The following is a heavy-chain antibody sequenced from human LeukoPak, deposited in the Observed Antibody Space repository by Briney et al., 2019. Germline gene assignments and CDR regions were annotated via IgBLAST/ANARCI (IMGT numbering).Heavy chain of an antibody. CDR2: IKQDGSEK. CDR3: ARDPFAVTDFDY. J-gene: IGHJ4*02. Sequence: GGSLRLSCVASGFTFSDYWMSWVRQAPGKGLEWVANIKQDGSEKSYVDSVKGRFTISRDNAKNSLYLQMNSLRAEDTAVYYCARDPFAVTDFDYWGQGTLVTVSS. CDR1: GFTFSDYW. V-gene: IGHV3-7*01. D-gene: IGHD4-17*01.